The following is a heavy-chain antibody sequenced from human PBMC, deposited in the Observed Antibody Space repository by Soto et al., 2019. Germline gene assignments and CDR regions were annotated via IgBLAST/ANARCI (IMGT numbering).Heavy chain of an antibody. Sequence: PGGSLRLSCAASGFTFSSYAMHWVRQAPGKGLEWVAVISYDGSNKYYADSVKGRFTISRDNSKNTLYLQMNSLRAEDTAVYYCARDLNHYYGSGAYYYYYGMDVWGQGTTVTVSS. CDR2: ISYDGSNK. CDR1: GFTFSSYA. D-gene: IGHD3-10*01. J-gene: IGHJ6*02. V-gene: IGHV3-30-3*01. CDR3: ARDLNHYYGSGAYYYYYGMDV.